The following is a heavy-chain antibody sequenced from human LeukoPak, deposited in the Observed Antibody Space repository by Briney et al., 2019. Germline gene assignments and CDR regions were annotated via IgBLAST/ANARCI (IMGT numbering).Heavy chain of an antibody. D-gene: IGHD3-22*01. CDR1: GYTFTSYA. CDR3: ARGRYYYDSSGYDY. J-gene: IGHJ4*02. V-gene: IGHV1-2*04. Sequence: GASVKVSCKASGYTFTSYAMHWVRQAPGQGLEWMGWINPNSGGTNYAQKFQGWVTMTRDTSISTAYMELSRLRSDDTAVYYCARGRYYYDSSGYDYWGQGTLVTVSS. CDR2: INPNSGGT.